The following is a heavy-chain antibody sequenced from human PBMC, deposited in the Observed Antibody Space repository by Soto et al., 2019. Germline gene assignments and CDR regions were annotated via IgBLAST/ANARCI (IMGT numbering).Heavy chain of an antibody. D-gene: IGHD1-20*01. CDR2: INHTGGT. V-gene: IGHV4-34*01. J-gene: IGHJ5*02. CDR1: GGSVNGYY. Sequence: SEALSLTCAVYGGSVNGYYWNWIRQPPGKGLEWIGEINHTGGTHYNPSLKSRVTMSVDTSKNQFSLRLSSVTAADTAIYYCATRITVFGLLLPPFDPWGQGTQVTVSS. CDR3: ATRITVFGLLLPPFDP.